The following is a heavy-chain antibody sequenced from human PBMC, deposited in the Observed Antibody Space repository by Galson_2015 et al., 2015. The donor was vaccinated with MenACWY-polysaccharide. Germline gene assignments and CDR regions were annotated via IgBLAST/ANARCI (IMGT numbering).Heavy chain of an antibody. CDR2: IKQDGSEK. CDR1: RFTFSSYW. Sequence: SLRLSCAASRFTFSSYWMSWVRQAPGKGLEWLANIKQDGSEKYYVDSVKGRFTISRDNAKNSLYLQMNSLRAEDTAVYYCASHLSGYLSFRWGFDYWGPGTLVPVSS. J-gene: IGHJ4*02. D-gene: IGHD3-22*01. CDR3: ASHLSGYLSFRWGFDY. V-gene: IGHV3-7*01.